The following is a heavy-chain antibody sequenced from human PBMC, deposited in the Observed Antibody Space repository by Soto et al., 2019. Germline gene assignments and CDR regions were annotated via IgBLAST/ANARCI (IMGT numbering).Heavy chain of an antibody. Sequence: QLQLQESGSGLVKPSQTLSLTCAVSGGSISSGGYSWSWIRQPPGKGLEWIGYIYHSGSTYYNPSLQSRVTISVDRSKSQFSPKLSSVTAADTAVYYCAAGGGLPRYYWGQGTLVTVSS. V-gene: IGHV4-30-2*01. CDR2: IYHSGST. J-gene: IGHJ4*02. CDR3: AAGGGLPRYY. CDR1: GGSISSGGYS. D-gene: IGHD5-12*01.